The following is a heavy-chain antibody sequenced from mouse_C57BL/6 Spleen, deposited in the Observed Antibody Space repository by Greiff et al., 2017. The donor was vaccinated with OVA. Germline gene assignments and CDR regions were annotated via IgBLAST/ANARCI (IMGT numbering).Heavy chain of an antibody. CDR1: GYTFTSYW. D-gene: IGHD3-1*01. V-gene: IGHV1-69*01. Sequence: QVQLKQPGAELVMPGASVKLSCKASGYTFTSYWMHWVKQRPGQGLEWIGEIDPSDSYTNYNQKFKGKSTLTVDKSSSTAYMQLSSLTSEDSAVYYCARSGSNYGDYWGQGTTLTVSS. CDR3: ARSGSNYGDY. CDR2: IDPSDSYT. J-gene: IGHJ2*01.